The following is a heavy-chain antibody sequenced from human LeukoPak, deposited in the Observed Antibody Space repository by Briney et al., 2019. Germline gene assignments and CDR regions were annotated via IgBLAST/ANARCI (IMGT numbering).Heavy chain of an antibody. CDR1: GGSISSYY. CDR3: ARVLAAAGTRWFDP. CDR2: IYYSGST. V-gene: IGHV4-59*01. J-gene: IGHJ5*02. D-gene: IGHD6-13*01. Sequence: SETLSLTCTVSGGSISSYYWSWIRQPPGKRLEWIGYIYYSGSTNYNPSLKSRVTISVDTSKNQFSLKLSSVTAADTAVYYCARVLAAAGTRWFDPWGQGTLVTVSS.